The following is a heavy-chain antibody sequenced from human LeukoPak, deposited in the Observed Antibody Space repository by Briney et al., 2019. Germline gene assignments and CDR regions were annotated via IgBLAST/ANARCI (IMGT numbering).Heavy chain of an antibody. J-gene: IGHJ3*02. CDR3: ARDNGYYYDSSGYSYVNAFDI. Sequence: ASVKVSCKASGYTFTSYGISWVRQAPGQGLEWMGWISAYNGNTNYAQKLQGRVTMTTDTSTSTAYMELRSLRSDDTAVYYCARDNGYYYDSSGYSYVNAFDIWGQGTMVTVSS. D-gene: IGHD3-22*01. CDR2: ISAYNGNT. V-gene: IGHV1-18*01. CDR1: GYTFTSYG.